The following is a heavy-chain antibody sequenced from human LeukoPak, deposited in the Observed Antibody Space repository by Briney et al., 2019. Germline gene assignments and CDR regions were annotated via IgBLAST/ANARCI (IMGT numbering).Heavy chain of an antibody. V-gene: IGHV4-61*02. CDR2: IYTSGST. D-gene: IGHD6-19*01. Sequence: SETLSLTCTVSGGSISSSSYYWSWIRQPAGKGLEWIGRIYTSGSTNYNPSLKSRVTISVDTSKNQFSLKLSSVTAADTAVYYCARTSQWLEYNWFDPWGQGTLVTVSS. CDR3: ARTSQWLEYNWFDP. CDR1: GGSISSSSYY. J-gene: IGHJ5*02.